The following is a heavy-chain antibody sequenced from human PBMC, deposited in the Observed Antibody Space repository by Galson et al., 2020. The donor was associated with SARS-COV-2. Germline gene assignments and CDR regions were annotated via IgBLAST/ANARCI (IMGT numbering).Heavy chain of an antibody. CDR3: ARRYSDYDGGYFDY. J-gene: IGHJ4*02. CDR2: IYSSGST. CDR1: AGSIISSSDD. Sequence: SETLSLTCTVSAGSIISSSDDWGWIRQPPGKGLEWIGSIYSSGSTYYNPSLESRVTISVDTSKNQFSLKLRSVTAADTAVYSCARRYSDYDGGYFDYWGQGTLVTVSS. D-gene: IGHD5-12*01. V-gene: IGHV4-39*01.